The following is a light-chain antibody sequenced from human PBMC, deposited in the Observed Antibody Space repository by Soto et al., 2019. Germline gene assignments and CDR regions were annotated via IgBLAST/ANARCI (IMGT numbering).Light chain of an antibody. CDR1: QVIENS. V-gene: IGKV1-9*01. CDR3: QQLKSYPLT. CDR2: GAV. Sequence: IQLTQSPSSLSASVGDTVTITCRASQVIENSLVWHQQKPGKAPNLLIYGAVTLQSGVPSRFSGSLSGTDFPLTISSLQPEDFATYYCQQLKSYPLTFGGGTKVEI. J-gene: IGKJ4*01.